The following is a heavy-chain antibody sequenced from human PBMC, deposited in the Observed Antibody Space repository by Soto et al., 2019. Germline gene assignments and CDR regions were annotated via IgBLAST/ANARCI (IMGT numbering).Heavy chain of an antibody. CDR3: ARVGVIDYGDDALLDYYYGMDV. V-gene: IGHV1-8*01. D-gene: IGHD4-17*01. CDR1: GYTFTSYD. Sequence: ASVKVSCKASGYTFTSYDINWVRQATGQGLEWMGWMNPNSGNTGYAQKFQGRVTMTRNTSISTAYMELSSLRSEDTAVYYCARVGVIDYGDDALLDYYYGMDVWGQGTTVTVAS. J-gene: IGHJ6*02. CDR2: MNPNSGNT.